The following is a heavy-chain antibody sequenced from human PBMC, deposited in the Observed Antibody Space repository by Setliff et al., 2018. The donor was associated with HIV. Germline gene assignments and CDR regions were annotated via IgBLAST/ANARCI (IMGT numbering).Heavy chain of an antibody. Sequence: GGSLRLSCAASGFTFSNYWMHWVRQAPGKGLVWVSRINTDESTTSYADSVKGRFTISRDNAKNSLYLQVNSLRPEDTALYYCAKDMSTDWYTVSGFDLWGQGTLVTVSS. V-gene: IGHV3-74*01. D-gene: IGHD3-9*01. CDR3: AKDMSTDWYTVSGFDL. J-gene: IGHJ5*02. CDR1: GFTFSNYW. CDR2: INTDESTT.